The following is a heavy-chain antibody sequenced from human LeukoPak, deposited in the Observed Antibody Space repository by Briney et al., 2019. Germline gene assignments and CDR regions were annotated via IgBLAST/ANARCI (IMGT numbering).Heavy chain of an antibody. CDR1: GYTFTSYA. CDR3: ARRRASIAARPDAFDI. D-gene: IGHD6-6*01. V-gene: IGHV1-3*02. Sequence: ASVKVSCKASGYTFTSYATHWVRQAPGQRLEWMGWSNAGNGNTKYSQEFQGRVTMTRDTSISTAYMELSRLRSDDTAVYYCARRRASIAARPDAFDIWGQGTMVTVSS. CDR2: SNAGNGNT. J-gene: IGHJ3*02.